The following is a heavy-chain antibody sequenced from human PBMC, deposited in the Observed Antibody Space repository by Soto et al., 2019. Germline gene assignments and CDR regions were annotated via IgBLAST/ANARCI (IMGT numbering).Heavy chain of an antibody. CDR3: ARTMNTSGWRYSFDY. CDR1: GGSITSSSYY. J-gene: IGHJ4*02. V-gene: IGHV4-39*01. CDR2: IHYSGST. D-gene: IGHD3-16*01. Sequence: SETLSLTCSVSGGSITSSSYYWGWIRRPPGKGLEWIGTIHYSGSTYYNPSLKSRITISVDTSKTQFSLKLSSVTAADTAVYYCARTMNTSGWRYSFDYWGQGTLVTVSS.